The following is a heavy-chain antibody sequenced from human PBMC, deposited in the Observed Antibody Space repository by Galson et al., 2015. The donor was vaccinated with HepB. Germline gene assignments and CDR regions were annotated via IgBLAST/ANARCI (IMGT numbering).Heavy chain of an antibody. V-gene: IGHV3-23*03. CDR1: GFTFGNYD. Sequence: SLRLSCAASGFTFGNYDMSWVRQAPGKGLEWVSVISSDGRSLYYADSVKGRFTISRDNSKNTLYLQMNSLRAGDTAVYYCVHNWNLFDYWGQGTLVAVSS. J-gene: IGHJ4*02. CDR2: ISSDGRSL. D-gene: IGHD1-1*01. CDR3: VHNWNLFDY.